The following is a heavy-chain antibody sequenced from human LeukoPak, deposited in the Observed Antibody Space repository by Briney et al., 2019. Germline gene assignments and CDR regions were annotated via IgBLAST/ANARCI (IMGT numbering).Heavy chain of an antibody. CDR2: ISSSSSYI. J-gene: IGHJ4*02. Sequence: GGSLRLSCAASGFTFSSYSMNWVRQAPGKGLEWVSSISSSSSYIYYADSVKGRFTISRDNAKNSLYLQMNSLRAEDTAVYYCAREGDYGGNVDYWGQGTLVTVSS. CDR3: AREGDYGGNVDY. D-gene: IGHD4-23*01. V-gene: IGHV3-21*01. CDR1: GFTFSSYS.